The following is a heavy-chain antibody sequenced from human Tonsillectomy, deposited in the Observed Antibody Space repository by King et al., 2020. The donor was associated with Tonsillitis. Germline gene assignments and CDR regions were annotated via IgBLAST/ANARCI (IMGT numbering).Heavy chain of an antibody. J-gene: IGHJ4*02. V-gene: IGHV3-30*02. Sequence: VQLVESGGGVVQPGGSLRLSCAASGFTFSSYGMHWVRQAPGKGLEWVAFIRYDGSNKYYADSVKGRFTISRDNSKNTLYLQMNSLRAEDTAVYYCAALYSYDPCCFDYWGQGTLVTVSS. CDR3: AALYSYDPCCFDY. D-gene: IGHD5-18*01. CDR2: IRYDGSNK. CDR1: GFTFSSYG.